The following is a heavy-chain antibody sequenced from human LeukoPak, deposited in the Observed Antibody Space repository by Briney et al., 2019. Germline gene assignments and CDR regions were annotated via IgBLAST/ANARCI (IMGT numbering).Heavy chain of an antibody. J-gene: IGHJ4*02. CDR3: ARGGAHSGYEFDC. CDR1: GASISSYY. D-gene: IGHD5-12*01. Sequence: PSETLSLSCTVSGASISSYYWNWIRQSPGKGLEWIGYIHVSGGTSYDPSLKSRVTISIDTSKNQFSLKLSSVTAADTAVYYCARGGAHSGYEFDCWGQGTLVTVSS. V-gene: IGHV4-4*09. CDR2: IHVSGGT.